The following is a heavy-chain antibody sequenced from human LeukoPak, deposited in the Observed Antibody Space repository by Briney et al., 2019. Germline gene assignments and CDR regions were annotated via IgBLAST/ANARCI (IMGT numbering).Heavy chain of an antibody. V-gene: IGHV3-30*18. CDR2: ISYDGSNK. CDR3: AKDRLLGQSPNWFDP. CDR1: GFTFNSYG. D-gene: IGHD2-21*01. Sequence: GGSLRLSCAASGFTFNSYGMHWVRQAPGKGLEWVAVISYDGSNKYYADSVKGRFTISRDNSKNTLYLQMNSLRAEDTAVYYCAKDRLLGQSPNWFDPWGQGTLVTVSS. J-gene: IGHJ5*02.